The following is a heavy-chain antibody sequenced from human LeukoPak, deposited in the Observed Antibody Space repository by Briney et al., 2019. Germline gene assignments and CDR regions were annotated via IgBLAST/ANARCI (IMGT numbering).Heavy chain of an antibody. CDR1: GFIFSDFY. V-gene: IGHV3-11*04. CDR3: AKGYHSSPISFLTEY. Sequence: GGSLRLSCAASGFIFSDFYMGWIRQAPGKGLEWVSYISISGTTTNYADSAKGRFTISRDNSKNTLYLQMNSLRAEDTAVYYCAKGYHSSPISFLTEYWGQGTLVTVSS. CDR2: ISISGTTT. D-gene: IGHD3-9*01. J-gene: IGHJ4*02.